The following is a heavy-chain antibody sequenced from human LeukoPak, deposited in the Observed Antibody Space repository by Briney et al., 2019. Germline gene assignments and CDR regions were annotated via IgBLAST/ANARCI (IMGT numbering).Heavy chain of an antibody. CDR1: GFTFSSHG. V-gene: IGHV3-23*01. CDR2: ISPSGGIT. D-gene: IGHD3-16*01. J-gene: IGHJ1*01. Sequence: GGSLRLSCAASGFTFSSHGMNWVRQAPGKGLEWVSGISPSGGITYYTDSVKGRFTISRDNSKNTQSLQMNSLGAEDTAVYYCAKDDDWGRYKHWGQGTLVTVSS. CDR3: AKDDDWGRYKH.